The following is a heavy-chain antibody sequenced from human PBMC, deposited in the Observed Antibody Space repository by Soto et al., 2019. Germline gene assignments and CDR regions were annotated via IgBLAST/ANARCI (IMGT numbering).Heavy chain of an antibody. D-gene: IGHD4-17*01. Sequence: EVQLVESGGGLVQPGRSLRLSCAASGFTFDDYAMHWVRQAPGKGLEWVSGISWNSGSIGYADSVKGRFTISRDNAKNSLYLQMNSLRAEYTAVYYCAKDIKRSYGDSRQGFEHWGQGSLVSVSS. CDR2: ISWNSGSI. CDR1: GFTFDDYA. V-gene: IGHV3-9*01. J-gene: IGHJ4*02. CDR3: AKDIKRSYGDSRQGFEH.